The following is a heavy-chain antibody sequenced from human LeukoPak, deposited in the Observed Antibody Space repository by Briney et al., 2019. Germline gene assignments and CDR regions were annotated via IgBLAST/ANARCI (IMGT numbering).Heavy chain of an antibody. Sequence: ASVTVSCTASGYTFTSYDINWVRQATGQGLEYMGWIDTNTGNPTYAQGFTGRFVFSLDTSVSTAYLQISSLKAEDTAVYYCAAHLSDSSGYFSYWGQGALVTVSS. D-gene: IGHD3-22*01. CDR2: IDTNTGNP. CDR3: AAHLSDSSGYFSY. CDR1: GYTFTSYD. V-gene: IGHV7-4-1*02. J-gene: IGHJ4*02.